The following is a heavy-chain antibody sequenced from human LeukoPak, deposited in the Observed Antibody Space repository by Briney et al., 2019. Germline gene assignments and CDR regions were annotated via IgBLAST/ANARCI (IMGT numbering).Heavy chain of an antibody. Sequence: GESLKISCKGSGYSFPTYWIAWVRQVPGRGLEWMGIIYPDESNIRYSPSFQGQVTISADKSISTASLQWSSLKASDTAMYYCARPPSRGYSSSFEYWGQGTLVTVSS. CDR2: IYPDESNI. CDR3: ARPPSRGYSSSFEY. D-gene: IGHD2-2*03. CDR1: GYSFPTYW. V-gene: IGHV5-51*01. J-gene: IGHJ4*02.